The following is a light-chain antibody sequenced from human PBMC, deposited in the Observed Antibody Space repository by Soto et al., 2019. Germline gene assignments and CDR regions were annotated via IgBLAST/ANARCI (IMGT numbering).Light chain of an antibody. J-gene: IGKJ1*01. V-gene: IGKV3-15*01. Sequence: DIGMTQSPATLSVSPGERATLSCRASQSVSSNLAWYQQKPGQAPRLLIYGASTRATGIPARFSGSGSGTALTLTNSSLQSEGVAVSFGQQENHWWTFGQCTKVEIK. CDR3: QQENHWWT. CDR1: QSVSSN. CDR2: GAS.